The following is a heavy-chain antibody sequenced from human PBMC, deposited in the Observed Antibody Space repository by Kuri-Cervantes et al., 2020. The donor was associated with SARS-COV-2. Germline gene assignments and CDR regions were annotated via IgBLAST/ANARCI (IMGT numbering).Heavy chain of an antibody. Sequence: GGSLRLSCAASGFTFSSYGMHWVRQAPGKGLEWVAVIWYDGSNKYYADSVKGRFTISRDNSKNTLYLQMNSLRAEDTAVYYCARPGRAAIFGLPYGMDVWGQGTTVTVSS. V-gene: IGHV3-33*01. J-gene: IGHJ6*02. D-gene: IGHD3-3*01. CDR2: IWYDGSNK. CDR1: GFTFSSYG. CDR3: ARPGRAAIFGLPYGMDV.